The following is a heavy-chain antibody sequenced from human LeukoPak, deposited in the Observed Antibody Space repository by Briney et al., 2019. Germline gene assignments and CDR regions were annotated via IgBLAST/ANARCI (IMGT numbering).Heavy chain of an antibody. J-gene: IGHJ4*02. CDR3: ARFDILTGSDYFDY. Sequence: ASVKVSCKASGYTFTSYGIIWVRQAPGQGLKWMGWISAYNGNTNYAQKLQGRVTMTTDTSTSTAYMELRSLRSDDTAVYYCARFDILTGSDYFDYWGQGTLVTVSS. CDR2: ISAYNGNT. CDR1: GYTFTSYG. V-gene: IGHV1-18*01. D-gene: IGHD3-9*01.